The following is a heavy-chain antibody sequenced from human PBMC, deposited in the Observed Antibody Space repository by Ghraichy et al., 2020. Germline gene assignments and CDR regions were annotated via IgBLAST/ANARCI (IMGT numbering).Heavy chain of an antibody. V-gene: IGHV3-43*01. CDR1: GFTFDDYT. CDR3: AKGEQWLVVGGFDY. J-gene: IGHJ4*02. Sequence: GGSLRLSCAASGFTFDDYTMHWVRHAPGKGLEWVSLISWDGGSTYYADSVKGRFTISRDNSKNSLYLQMNSLRTEDTALYYCAKGEQWLVVGGFDYWGQGTLVTVSS. CDR2: ISWDGGST. D-gene: IGHD6-19*01.